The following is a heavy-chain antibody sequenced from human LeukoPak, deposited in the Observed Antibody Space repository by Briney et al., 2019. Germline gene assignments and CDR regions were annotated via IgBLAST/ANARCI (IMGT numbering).Heavy chain of an antibody. CDR1: GYSISSGYY. Sequence: SETLSLTCAVSGYSISSGYYWGWIRQPPGKGLEWIGSIYHSGSTYYNPSLKSRVTISVDTSKNQFSLELSSVTAADTAVYYCASLKYCSGGSCYSGAFDIWGQGTMVTVSS. D-gene: IGHD2-15*01. V-gene: IGHV4-38-2*01. CDR3: ASLKYCSGGSCYSGAFDI. CDR2: IYHSGST. J-gene: IGHJ3*02.